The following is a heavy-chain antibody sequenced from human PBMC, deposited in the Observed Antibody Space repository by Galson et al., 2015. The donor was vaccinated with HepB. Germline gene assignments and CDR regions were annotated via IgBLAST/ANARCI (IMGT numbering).Heavy chain of an antibody. D-gene: IGHD3-3*01. CDR1: GFAFSHHA. CDR3: ARDRTYHDFWRGCDL. V-gene: IGHV3-23*01. Sequence: SLRLSCAASGFAFSHHAMSWVRQAPGKGPEWVSNIRGSGDDTKYADSVKGRFTISRDNLETMVFLQMNSLRVEDTAVYYCARDRTYHDFWRGCDLWGQGTMVTVSS. J-gene: IGHJ3*01. CDR2: IRGSGDDT.